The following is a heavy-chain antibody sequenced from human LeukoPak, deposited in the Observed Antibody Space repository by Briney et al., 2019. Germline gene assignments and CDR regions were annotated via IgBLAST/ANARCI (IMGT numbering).Heavy chain of an antibody. V-gene: IGHV3-15*01. CDR3: TTGFGLSWIQLWADAFDI. CDR1: GFTFSNAW. J-gene: IGHJ3*02. Sequence: GGSLRLSCAASGFTFSNAWMSWVRQAPGKGLEWVGRIKSKTDGGTTDYAAPVKGRFTISRDDSKNTLYLQMNSLKTEDTAVYYCTTGFGLSWIQLWADAFDIWGQGTMVTVSS. CDR2: IKSKTDGGTT. D-gene: IGHD5-18*01.